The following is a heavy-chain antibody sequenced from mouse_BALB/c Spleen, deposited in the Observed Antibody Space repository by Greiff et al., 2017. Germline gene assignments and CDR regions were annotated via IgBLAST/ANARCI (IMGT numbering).Heavy chain of an antibody. CDR1: GDSITSGY. CDR2: ISYSGST. V-gene: IGHV3-8*02. Sequence: EVKLQESGPSLVKPSQTLSLTCSVTGDSITSGYWNWIRKFPGNKLEYMGYISYSGSTYYNPSLKSRISITRDTSKNQYYLQLNSVTTEDTATYYCARWYGNYRYFDVWGAGTTVTVSS. CDR3: ARWYGNYRYFDV. J-gene: IGHJ1*01. D-gene: IGHD2-10*02.